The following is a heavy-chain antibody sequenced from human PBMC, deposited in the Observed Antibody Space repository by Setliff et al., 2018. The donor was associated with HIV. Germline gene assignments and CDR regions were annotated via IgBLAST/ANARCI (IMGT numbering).Heavy chain of an antibody. CDR2: IYYGRSA. Sequence: SETLSLTCTVSGGSISSYSWSWIRQVPGKGLEWNGIIYYGRSATYKPSLKSRVAISTDWHRNQLSLELRSVTGADTAVYYCARDFTYDNSDSLTGFGMDVWGQGTTVTVSS. V-gene: IGHV4-59*01. D-gene: IGHD3-22*01. CDR1: GGSISSYS. CDR3: ARDFTYDNSDSLTGFGMDV. J-gene: IGHJ6*02.